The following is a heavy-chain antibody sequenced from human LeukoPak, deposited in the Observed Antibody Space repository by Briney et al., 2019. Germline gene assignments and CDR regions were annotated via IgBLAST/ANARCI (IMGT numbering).Heavy chain of an antibody. J-gene: IGHJ5*02. D-gene: IGHD1-26*01. Sequence: SETLSLTCTVSGGSISSSSFYWGWIRQPPGKRLEWIGSIYHSGSTYYNPSLKSRVTISGGTSKNQFSLKMSSVTAADTAMYYCARNSGNYLGWFDPWGQGTLVTVSS. CDR3: ARNSGNYLGWFDP. CDR2: IYHSGST. CDR1: GGSISSSSFY. V-gene: IGHV4-39*01.